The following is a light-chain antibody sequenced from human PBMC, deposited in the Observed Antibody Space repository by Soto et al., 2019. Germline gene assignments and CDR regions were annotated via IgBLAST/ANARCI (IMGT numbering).Light chain of an antibody. V-gene: IGKV4-1*01. CDR1: QSVLYIPNKKNY. CDR2: WAS. J-gene: IGKJ4*01. CDR3: QHYFDSPA. Sequence: DIVMTTSPDSLTVSQGERVTINCKSSQSVLYIPNKKNYLAWYQQKAGQPPRLLIYWASFRESGVPDRFSGSGSETDFTLTISSLQAEDVAVYYCQHYFDSPAFGGGTKVEI.